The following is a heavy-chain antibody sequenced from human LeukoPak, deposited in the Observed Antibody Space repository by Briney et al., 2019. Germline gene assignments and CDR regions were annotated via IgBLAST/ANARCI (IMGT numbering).Heavy chain of an antibody. J-gene: IGHJ4*02. D-gene: IGHD1-26*01. CDR2: IIPIFGTA. CDR1: GGTFRSYA. V-gene: IGHV1-69*13. Sequence: SVKVSCKASGGTFRSYAISWVRQAPGQGLEWMGGIIPIFGTANYAQKFQGRVTITADESTSTAYMELSSLRSEDTAVYYCARDRAVGATTRFDYWGQGTLVTVSS. CDR3: ARDRAVGATTRFDY.